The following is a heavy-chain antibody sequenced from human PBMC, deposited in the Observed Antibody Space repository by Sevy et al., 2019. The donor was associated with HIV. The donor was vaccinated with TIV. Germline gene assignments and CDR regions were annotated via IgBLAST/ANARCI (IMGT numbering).Heavy chain of an antibody. D-gene: IGHD2-8*01. CDR2: LSFGCGKI. V-gene: IGHV3-23*01. CDR1: GFTFSKYS. J-gene: IGHJ4*02. Sequence: GGSLRLSCAASGFTFSKYSMSWVRQPPGKGLEWVSTLSFGCGKINYADSVPGRFTISRDNSKSSVYLQMNNLRPEDTAVYYCAREGCTKPHDYWGQGTLVTVSS. CDR3: AREGCTKPHDY.